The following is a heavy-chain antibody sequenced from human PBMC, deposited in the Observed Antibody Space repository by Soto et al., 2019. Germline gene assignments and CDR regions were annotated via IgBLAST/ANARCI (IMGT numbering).Heavy chain of an antibody. CDR2: ISYDGSNK. CDR3: AKDRGVATDGFDY. V-gene: IGHV3-30*18. J-gene: IGHJ4*02. CDR1: GFTFSSYG. D-gene: IGHD5-12*01. Sequence: QVQLVESGGGVVQPGRSLRLSCAASGFTFSSYGMQWVRQAPGKGLEWVAVISYDGSNKYYADSVKGRFTISRDNSKNTLYLQMNSLRAEDTAVYYCAKDRGVATDGFDYWGQGTLVTVSS.